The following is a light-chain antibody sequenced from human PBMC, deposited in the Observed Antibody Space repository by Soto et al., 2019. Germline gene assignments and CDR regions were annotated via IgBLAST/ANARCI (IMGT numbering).Light chain of an antibody. J-gene: IGKJ1*01. CDR3: QQSYNTPLT. V-gene: IGKV1-8*01. CDR2: AAS. CDR1: QGISSY. Sequence: AIRMTQSPSSFSASTGDRVTITCRASQGISSYLAWYQQKPGKAPKLLIYAASTLQSGVPSRFSGSGSGTDFTLTISSLQLDDFATYYCQQSYNTPLTFGQGTKV.